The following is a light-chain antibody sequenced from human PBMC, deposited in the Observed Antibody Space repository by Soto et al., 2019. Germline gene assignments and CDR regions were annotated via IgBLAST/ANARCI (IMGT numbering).Light chain of an antibody. CDR2: DAS. J-gene: IGKJ5*01. CDR3: QQYDNLPLT. Sequence: DIQMTQSPSSLSASVGDRVSITCQASQNITKYLNWYQQKPGKAPKFLIYDASNLETGVPSRFSGSGSGTDFTFTISSLQPEDIATYYCQQYDNLPLTFGQGTRLEIK. CDR1: QNITKY. V-gene: IGKV1-33*01.